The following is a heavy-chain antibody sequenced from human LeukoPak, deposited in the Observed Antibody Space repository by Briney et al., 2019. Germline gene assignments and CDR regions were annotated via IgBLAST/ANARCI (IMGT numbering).Heavy chain of an antibody. J-gene: IGHJ4*02. CDR3: APYYYDSSGYWHYSDY. Sequence: GGSLRLSCAASRFTVSINYMTWVRQAPGKGLEWVSVIYSGGSTYYADSVKGRFTISRDNSKNTLYLQMNSLRAEDTAVYYCAPYYYDSSGYWHYSDYWGQGTLVTVSS. V-gene: IGHV3-66*02. CDR1: RFTVSINY. CDR2: IYSGGST. D-gene: IGHD3-22*01.